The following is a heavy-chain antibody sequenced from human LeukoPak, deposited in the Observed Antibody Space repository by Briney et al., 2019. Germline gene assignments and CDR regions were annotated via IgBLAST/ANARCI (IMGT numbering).Heavy chain of an antibody. CDR2: IYYSGST. CDR3: ARVVRYSSSWHFDY. Sequence: SETLSLTCTVSGGSISSSSYYWGWIRQPPGKGLEWIRSIYYSGSTYYNPSLKSRVTISVDTSKNQFSLKLSSVTAADTAVYYCARVVRYSSSWHFDYWGQGTLVTVSS. V-gene: IGHV4-39*01. D-gene: IGHD6-13*01. CDR1: GGSISSSSYY. J-gene: IGHJ4*02.